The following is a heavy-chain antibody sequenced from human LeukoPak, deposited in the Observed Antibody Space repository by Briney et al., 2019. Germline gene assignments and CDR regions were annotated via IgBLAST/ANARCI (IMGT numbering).Heavy chain of an antibody. CDR2: ITGTGGST. V-gene: IGHV3-23*01. CDR1: GFTFSSYT. Sequence: HPGGSLRLSCVASGFTFSSYTMNWVRQAPGKGLEWVSGITGTGGSTYYADSVKGRFTISRDNSKNTLYLQMNRLRAEDTAIYYCSKDALISYRGAWSQSDFWGQGTLVTVSS. J-gene: IGHJ4*02. D-gene: IGHD2-2*01. CDR3: SKDALISYRGAWSQSDF.